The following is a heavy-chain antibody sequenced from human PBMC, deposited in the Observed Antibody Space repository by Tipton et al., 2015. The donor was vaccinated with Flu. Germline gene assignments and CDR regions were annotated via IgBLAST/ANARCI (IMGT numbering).Heavy chain of an antibody. J-gene: IGHJ4*02. CDR2: IKGDGSEE. Sequence: VQLVQSGGGLVQPGGSLRLSCATSGFTFSHYWMNWVRQAPGKGLEWVANIKGDGSEENYVASVKGRFTISRDNARNSLYLQMSNVRAEDTAMYYCAREGYRSASDKWGQGTLVTVSS. V-gene: IGHV3-7*01. CDR3: AREGYRSASDK. CDR1: GFTFSHYW. D-gene: IGHD6-19*01.